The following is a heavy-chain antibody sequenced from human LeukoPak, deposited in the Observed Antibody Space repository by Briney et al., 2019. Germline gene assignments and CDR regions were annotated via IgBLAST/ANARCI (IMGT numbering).Heavy chain of an antibody. Sequence: SETLSLTCTVSGGSISSYYWSWIRQPPGKGLEWIGYIYYSGSTNYNPSLKSRVTISVDTSKNQFSLKLSSVTAADTAVYYCARLNPHDYGAYYYYYGMDVWGQGTTVTVSS. CDR1: GGSISSYY. D-gene: IGHD4-17*01. CDR2: IYYSGST. CDR3: ARLNPHDYGAYYYYYGMDV. J-gene: IGHJ6*02. V-gene: IGHV4-59*01.